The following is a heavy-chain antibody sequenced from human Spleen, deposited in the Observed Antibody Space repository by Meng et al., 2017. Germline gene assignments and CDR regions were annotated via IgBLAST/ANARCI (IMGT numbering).Heavy chain of an antibody. CDR2: IDPKSGGT. D-gene: IGHD3-3*01. J-gene: IGHJ4*02. Sequence: GESLKISCVASGITFNRYAMFWVRQAPGQGLEWMGRIDPKSGGTNYAQKFQGRVTMTRDTSISTAYMELSRLRSDDTAIYYCARGLRFMEGDGGYWGQGTLVTVSS. CDR1: GITFNRYA. CDR3: ARGLRFMEGDGGY. V-gene: IGHV1-2*06.